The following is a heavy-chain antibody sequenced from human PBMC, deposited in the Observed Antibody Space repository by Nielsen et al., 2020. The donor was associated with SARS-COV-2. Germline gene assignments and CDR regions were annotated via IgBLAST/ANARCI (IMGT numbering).Heavy chain of an antibody. CDR3: ARLWDDGYYFDTGPYDY. D-gene: IGHD3-22*01. CDR1: GFIFSNYR. J-gene: IGHJ4*02. CDR2: INPDESKT. Sequence: GGSLRLSCAASGFIFSNYRMHWVRQAPGKGLVWVSHINPDESKTTYADSVKGRFTISRDNAKNTLYLQMNGLRAEDTAVYYCARLWDDGYYFDTGPYDYWGQGTLVNVSS. V-gene: IGHV3-74*03.